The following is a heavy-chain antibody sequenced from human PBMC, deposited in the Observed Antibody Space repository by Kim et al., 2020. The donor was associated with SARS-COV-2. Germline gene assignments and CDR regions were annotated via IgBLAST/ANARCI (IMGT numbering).Heavy chain of an antibody. CDR2: IYYSGST. D-gene: IGHD1-26*01. Sequence: SETLSLTCTVSGGSISSSSYYWGWIRQPPGKGLEWIGSIYYSGSTYYNPSLKSRVTISVDTSKNQFSLKLSSVTAADTAVYYCAWGSGSYIEDSYFDYWGQGTLVTVSS. V-gene: IGHV4-39*07. J-gene: IGHJ4*02. CDR1: GGSISSSSYY. CDR3: AWGSGSYIEDSYFDY.